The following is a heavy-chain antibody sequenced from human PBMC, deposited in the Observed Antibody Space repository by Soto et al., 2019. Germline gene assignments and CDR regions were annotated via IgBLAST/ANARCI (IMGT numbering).Heavy chain of an antibody. CDR2: ISAYNGDT. CDR3: TSDYGDENS. J-gene: IGHJ4*02. CDR1: ASIFTRYG. D-gene: IGHD4-17*01. V-gene: IGHV1-18*01. Sequence: QVQLEQSGVEVKKPGASVRVACKTSASIFTRYGFSWVRQAPGQGLEWMGWISAYNGDTKYAQNFQGRVTMTTYTSTRTAYMELRTLRIDDTAVYYCTSDYGDENSWGQGTLVTVSS.